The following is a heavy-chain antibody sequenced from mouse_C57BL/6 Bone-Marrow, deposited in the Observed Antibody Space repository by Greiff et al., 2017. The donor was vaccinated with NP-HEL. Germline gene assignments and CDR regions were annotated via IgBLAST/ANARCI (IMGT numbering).Heavy chain of an antibody. D-gene: IGHD1-1*01. V-gene: IGHV10-3*01. CDR1: GFTFNTYA. CDR2: IRSKSSNYAT. Sequence: DVMLVESGGGLVQPKGSLKLSCAASGFTFNTYAMHWVRQAPGKGLEWVARIRSKSSNYATYYADSVKDRFTISRDDSQSMLYLQMNNLKTEDTAMYYCVRDNYYGSSSYAMDYWGQGTSVTVSS. J-gene: IGHJ4*01. CDR3: VRDNYYGSSSYAMDY.